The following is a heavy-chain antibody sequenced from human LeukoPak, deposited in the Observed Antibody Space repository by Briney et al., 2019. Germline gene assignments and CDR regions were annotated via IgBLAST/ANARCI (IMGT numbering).Heavy chain of an antibody. D-gene: IGHD3-16*01. CDR2: IYSGGST. CDR3: ARKNDYVWGSYSN. Sequence: GGSLRLSCAASGFIVSSNYMSWVRQAPGKGLEWVSVIYSGGSTYYGDPVKGRFTISRDNSKNTLYLQMSSLRVEDTAVYYCARKNDYVWGSYSNWGQGTLVTVSS. V-gene: IGHV3-66*01. CDR1: GFIVSSNY. J-gene: IGHJ4*02.